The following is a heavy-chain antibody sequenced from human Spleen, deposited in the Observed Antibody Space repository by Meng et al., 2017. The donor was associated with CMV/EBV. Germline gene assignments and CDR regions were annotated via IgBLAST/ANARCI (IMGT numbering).Heavy chain of an antibody. CDR1: GGSLSGHF. D-gene: IGHD6-19*01. CDR3: ASSTGWRDF. Sequence: LYLTCAVYGGSLSGHFWTWIRQPPGKGLEWIGEISPSGSTNYNPSLKSRVTISVDTSKNQFSLELSSVSAADTAVYYCASSTGWRDFWGQGTLVTVSS. J-gene: IGHJ4*02. CDR2: ISPSGST. V-gene: IGHV4-34*01.